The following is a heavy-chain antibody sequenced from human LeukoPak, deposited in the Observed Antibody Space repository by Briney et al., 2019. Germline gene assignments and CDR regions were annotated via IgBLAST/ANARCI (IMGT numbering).Heavy chain of an antibody. CDR3: AKGQNYYDGSGYYSTDY. Sequence: GGSLRLSCAASGFTFSSYGMHWVRQAPGKGLEWVAVISSDGVSKYSADSVKGRFTISRDNSKNTLYLQMNSLRAEDTAVYYCAKGQNYYDGSGYYSTDYWGQGTPVTVSS. D-gene: IGHD3-22*01. V-gene: IGHV3-30*18. CDR1: GFTFSSYG. CDR2: ISSDGVSK. J-gene: IGHJ4*02.